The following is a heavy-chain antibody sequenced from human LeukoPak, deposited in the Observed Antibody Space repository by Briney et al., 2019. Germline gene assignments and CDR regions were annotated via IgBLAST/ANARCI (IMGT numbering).Heavy chain of an antibody. D-gene: IGHD3-3*01. Sequence: PSETLSLTCTISGGSFSSYYWSWVRQPPGKGLEYIGYVYYTGTINYNPSLKSRVTISVATSKNQFSLKLSSVTAADTAIYYCARQGYDFWSGYYSFDSWGQGTLVTVSS. CDR3: ARQGYDFWSGYYSFDS. CDR2: VYYTGTI. J-gene: IGHJ4*02. V-gene: IGHV4-59*01. CDR1: GGSFSSYY.